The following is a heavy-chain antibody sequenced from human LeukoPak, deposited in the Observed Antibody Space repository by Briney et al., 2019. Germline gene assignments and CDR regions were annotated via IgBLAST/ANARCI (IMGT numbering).Heavy chain of an antibody. CDR3: AKGDTDCTCPGY. J-gene: IGHJ4*02. Sequence: GGSLRLSCAASGFIVSSSYMSWVRQTPGKGLEWVSTFERGDHTAYADSVKGRFTISRDVSENTIYLQMNSLRVEDTAVYYCAKGDTDCTCPGYWGQGTLVTVSS. V-gene: IGHV3-53*01. D-gene: IGHD2-21*02. CDR2: FERGDHT. CDR1: GFIVSSSY.